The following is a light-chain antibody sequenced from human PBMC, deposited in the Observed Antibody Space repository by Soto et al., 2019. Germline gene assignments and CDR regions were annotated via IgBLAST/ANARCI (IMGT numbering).Light chain of an antibody. V-gene: IGKV1-39*01. Sequence: DIQMTQSPSSLSASVGDRVTITCRASQSISNYLNWYQQKPGKAPKLLIYAASSLQSGLPSRFSGSGSGTDFTLTISSLRPEDFATYYCQQSYSTPGTFGQGTKVEIK. CDR1: QSISNY. CDR3: QQSYSTPGT. CDR2: AAS. J-gene: IGKJ1*01.